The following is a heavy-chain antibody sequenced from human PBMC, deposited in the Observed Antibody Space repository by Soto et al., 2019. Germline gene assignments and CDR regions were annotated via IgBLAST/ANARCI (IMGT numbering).Heavy chain of an antibody. V-gene: IGHV3-74*01. CDR3: TRSMVGFSYADS. CDR1: GFTFSTYW. D-gene: IGHD2-2*01. CDR2: INGDGSDT. J-gene: IGHJ4*02. Sequence: PGGSLRLSCAASGFTFSTYWMHWVRQAPGKGLMWVSRINGDGSDTVYADSVKVQFTISRDNAKNTLYLQMNSLRAEDTAVYYCTRSMVGFSYADSWGQGT.